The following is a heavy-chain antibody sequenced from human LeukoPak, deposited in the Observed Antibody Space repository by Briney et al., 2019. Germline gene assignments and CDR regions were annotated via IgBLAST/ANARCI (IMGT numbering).Heavy chain of an antibody. J-gene: IGHJ6*03. Sequence: PSETLSLTCAVYGGSFSGYYWSWIRQPPGKGLEWIGEINHCGSTNYNPSLKSRVTISVDTSKNQFSLKLSSVTAADTAVYYCARALSHCSGGSCYSHYYYMDVWGKGTTVTVSS. D-gene: IGHD2-15*01. V-gene: IGHV4-34*01. CDR3: ARALSHCSGGSCYSHYYYMDV. CDR1: GGSFSGYY. CDR2: INHCGST.